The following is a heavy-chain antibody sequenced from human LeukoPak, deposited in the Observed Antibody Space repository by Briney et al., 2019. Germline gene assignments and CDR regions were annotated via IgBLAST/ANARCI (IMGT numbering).Heavy chain of an antibody. CDR2: ISSTGGST. CDR1: GFTFSSYA. V-gene: IGHV3-23*01. CDR3: ARYCITTSCSPDSFYGMDV. J-gene: IGHJ6*02. D-gene: IGHD2-2*01. Sequence: GGSLRLSCAASGFTFSSYAMSWVRQAPGKGLEWVSAISSTGGSTYFADSVKGRFTISRDNSQNTLFLQMHSLRAEDTAVYYCARYCITTSCSPDSFYGMDVWGPGTTAIVSS.